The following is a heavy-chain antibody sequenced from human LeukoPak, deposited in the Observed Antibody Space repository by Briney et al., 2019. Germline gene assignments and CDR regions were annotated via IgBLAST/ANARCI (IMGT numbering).Heavy chain of an antibody. V-gene: IGHV3-74*01. D-gene: IGHD6-6*01. CDR1: GFTFSTYW. Sequence: QPGGSLRLSCAPSGFTFSTYWMHWVRQAPGKGLVWVSRINSDGSRAHYTDSVKGRFTISRDNAKNTLYLQMNSLRVEDTAVYYCANGQLVPGDSWGQGTLVSVSS. CDR2: INSDGSRA. J-gene: IGHJ4*02. CDR3: ANGQLVPGDS.